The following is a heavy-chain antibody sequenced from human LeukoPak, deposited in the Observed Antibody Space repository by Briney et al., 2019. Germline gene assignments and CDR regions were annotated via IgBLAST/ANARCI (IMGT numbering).Heavy chain of an antibody. CDR2: ISDSGGST. V-gene: IGHV3-23*01. Sequence: GGSLRLSCAASGFTFSSYAMSWVRQAPGKGLEGVSAISDSGGSTYYADSVKGRSTISRDNSKNTLYLQMTSLRAEDTAVYYCAKARLVYDSSGYPIFWYFDLWGRGTLVTVSS. D-gene: IGHD3-22*01. CDR1: GFTFSSYA. J-gene: IGHJ2*01. CDR3: AKARLVYDSSGYPIFWYFDL.